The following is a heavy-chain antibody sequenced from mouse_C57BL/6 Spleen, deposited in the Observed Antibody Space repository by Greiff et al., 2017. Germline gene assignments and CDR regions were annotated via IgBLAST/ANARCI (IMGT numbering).Heavy chain of an antibody. Sequence: QVQLQQSGAELVKPGASVKISCKASGYAFSSYWMNWVKQRPGKGLEWIGQIYPGDGDTNYNGKFKGKATLTADKSSSTAYMQLSSLTSEDSAVYFCARRPTTVVGGYAMDYWGQGTSVTVSS. CDR1: GYAFSSYW. V-gene: IGHV1-80*01. CDR2: IYPGDGDT. D-gene: IGHD1-1*01. CDR3: ARRPTTVVGGYAMDY. J-gene: IGHJ4*01.